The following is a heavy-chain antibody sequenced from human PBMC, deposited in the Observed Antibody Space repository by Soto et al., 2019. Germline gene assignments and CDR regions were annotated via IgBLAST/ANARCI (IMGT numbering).Heavy chain of an antibody. CDR2: IIPIPGIA. V-gene: IGHV1-69*08. J-gene: IGHJ6*02. Sequence: QVQLVQSGAEVKKPGSSVKVSYKASGGTFSSYTISWVRQAPGQGLEWMGRIIPIPGIANYAQKFQGRVTITADKSTSTAYMELSSLRSEDTAVYYCAREDLYGMDVWGQGTTVTVSS. CDR3: AREDLYGMDV. CDR1: GGTFSSYT.